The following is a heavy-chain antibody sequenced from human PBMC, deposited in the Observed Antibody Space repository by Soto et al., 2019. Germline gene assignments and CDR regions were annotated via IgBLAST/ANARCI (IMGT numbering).Heavy chain of an antibody. CDR1: GGSISTYY. V-gene: IGHV4-59*08. D-gene: IGHD3-10*01. J-gene: IGHJ3*02. CDR2: IYYSGST. Sequence: QVQLQESGPGLVKPSETLSLTCTVSGGSISTYYWSWIQQPPGKGLEWIGDIYYSGSTNYNPSLKSRVTISVDTSKNQFSLKLSSVTAADTAVYYCARRYGLSAFDIWGQGTTVTVFS. CDR3: ARRYGLSAFDI.